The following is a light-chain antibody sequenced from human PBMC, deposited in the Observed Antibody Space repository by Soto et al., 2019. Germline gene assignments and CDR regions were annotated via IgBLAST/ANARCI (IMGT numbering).Light chain of an antibody. J-gene: IGKJ5*01. CDR1: QSISTY. CDR2: AAS. Sequence: DVQMTQSPSALSASVGDRVTITCRSSQSISTYLNWYQHKPGKAPNLLIYAASRLHGGVLSRFSASGSGTEFTLAISSLQPEDFATYYCQQIYSTPITFGQGTRLEI. CDR3: QQIYSTPIT. V-gene: IGKV1-39*01.